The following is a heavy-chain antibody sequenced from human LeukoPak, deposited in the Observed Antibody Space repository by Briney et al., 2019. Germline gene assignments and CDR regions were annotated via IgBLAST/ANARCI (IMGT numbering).Heavy chain of an antibody. CDR2: ISYDGSNK. J-gene: IGHJ5*02. CDR1: GFTFSSYA. Sequence: GGSLKLSCAASGFTFSSYAMHWVRQAPGQGLEWVAVISYDGSNKYYADSVKGRFTISRDNSKNTLYLQMNSLRAEDTAVYYCARSKLLWFGINWFDPWGQGTLVTVSS. V-gene: IGHV3-30*04. D-gene: IGHD3-10*01. CDR3: ARSKLLWFGINWFDP.